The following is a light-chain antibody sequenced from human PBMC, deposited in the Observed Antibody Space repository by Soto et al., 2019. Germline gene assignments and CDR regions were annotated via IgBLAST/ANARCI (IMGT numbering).Light chain of an antibody. J-gene: IGKJ3*01. Sequence: EIVMTQSPATLSVSPGEGATLSCRASQSISNNLGWYQQKPGQAPRLLIYGASTRATGTPDRFSGSGSGTDVTLTNSTLQSEDFAVYYCQQYNNWPLSFGPGTKVEIK. CDR1: QSISNN. V-gene: IGKV3-15*01. CDR3: QQYNNWPLS. CDR2: GAS.